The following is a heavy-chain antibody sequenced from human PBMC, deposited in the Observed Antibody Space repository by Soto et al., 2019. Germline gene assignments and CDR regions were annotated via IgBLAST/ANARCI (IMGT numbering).Heavy chain of an antibody. D-gene: IGHD3-10*01. CDR2: ISYDGSNK. J-gene: IGHJ4*02. V-gene: IGHV3-30-3*01. Sequence: QVQLVESGGGVVQPGRSLRLSCAASGFTFSSYAMHWVRRAQGKGLEWVAVISYDGSNKYYADSVKGRFTISRDNSKNTLYLQMNSLRAEDTAVYYCARDQAPDYYASGSLDYWGQGTLVTVSS. CDR3: ARDQAPDYYASGSLDY. CDR1: GFTFSSYA.